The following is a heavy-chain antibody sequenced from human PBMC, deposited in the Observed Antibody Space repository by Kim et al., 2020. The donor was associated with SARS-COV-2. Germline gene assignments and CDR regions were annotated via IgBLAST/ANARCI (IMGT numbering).Heavy chain of an antibody. CDR3: ASLYDSSGYYDAFDI. CDR2: ISAYNGNT. D-gene: IGHD3-22*01. J-gene: IGHJ3*02. CDR1: GYTFTSYG. V-gene: IGHV1-18*01. Sequence: ASVKVSCKASGYTFTSYGISWVRQAPGQGLEWMGWISAYNGNTNYAQKLQGRVTMTTDTSTSTAYMELRSLRSDDTAVYYCASLYDSSGYYDAFDIWGQGTMVTVSS.